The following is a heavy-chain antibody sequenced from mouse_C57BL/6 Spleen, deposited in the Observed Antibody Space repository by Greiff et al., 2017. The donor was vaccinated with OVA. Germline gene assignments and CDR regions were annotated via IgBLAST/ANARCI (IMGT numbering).Heavy chain of an antibody. CDR1: GYTFTDYE. CDR2: IDPETGGT. V-gene: IGHV1-15*01. J-gene: IGHJ3*01. Sequence: VQLQQSGAELVRPGASVTLSCKASGYTFTDYEMHWVKQTPVHGLEWIGAIDPETGGTAYNQKFKGKAILTADKSSSTAYMELRSLTSEDSAVYYCLTGTRFAYWGQGTLVTVSA. CDR3: LTGTRFAY. D-gene: IGHD4-1*01.